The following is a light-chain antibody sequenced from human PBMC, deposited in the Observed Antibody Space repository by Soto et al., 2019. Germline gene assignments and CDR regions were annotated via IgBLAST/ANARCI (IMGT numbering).Light chain of an antibody. J-gene: IGKJ1*01. Sequence: EIVMTQSPATMSVSPGERATLSCRASQRVSSNLALYQQKPGQAPRLLIYGASTRATGIPARFSGSGSGTEFTLTISSLQYEDFAVYYCQQYNNWPPVTFGQGTKVEIK. CDR3: QQYNNWPPVT. CDR1: QRVSSN. CDR2: GAS. V-gene: IGKV3-15*01.